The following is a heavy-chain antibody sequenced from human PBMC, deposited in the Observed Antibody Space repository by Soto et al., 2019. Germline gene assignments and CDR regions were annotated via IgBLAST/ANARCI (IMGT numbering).Heavy chain of an antibody. V-gene: IGHV1-2*02. CDR3: VKVRSQVISDGMDV. D-gene: IGHD2-21*01. Sequence: QVQLVQSGADVKTPGASVRVSCKASGYTFTGYYVHWVREAPGQGLEWMGWINPETGGTSYAQKLQRRVTVSRDTTFNTADLELSRLTFDDAAVYFCVKVRSQVISDGMDVWGQGTTVTVSS. J-gene: IGHJ6*02. CDR2: INPETGGT. CDR1: GYTFTGYY.